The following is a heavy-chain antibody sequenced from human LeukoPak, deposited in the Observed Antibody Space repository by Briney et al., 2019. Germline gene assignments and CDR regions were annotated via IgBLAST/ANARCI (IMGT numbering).Heavy chain of an antibody. Sequence: SETLSLTCTVSGGSISSSSYYWGWIRQPPGKGLEWIGSIYYSGSTYYNPSLKSRVTISVDTSKNQFSLKLSSVTAADTAVYYCARDVGFFDPWGQGTLVTVSS. V-gene: IGHV4-39*07. CDR3: ARDVGFFDP. J-gene: IGHJ5*02. CDR1: GGSISSSSYY. D-gene: IGHD1-26*01. CDR2: IYYSGST.